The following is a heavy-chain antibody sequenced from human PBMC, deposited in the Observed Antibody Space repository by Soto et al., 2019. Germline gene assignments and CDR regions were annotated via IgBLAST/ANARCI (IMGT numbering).Heavy chain of an antibody. CDR2: IYYSGST. J-gene: IGHJ4*02. CDR1: GGSISSGGYY. D-gene: IGHD5-18*01. Sequence: QVQLQESGPGLVKPSQTLSLTCTVSGGSISSGGYYWSWIRQHPGKGLEWIGYIYYSGSTYYNPSLKSRVTISVDTSKNPFSLKLSSVTAADTAVYYCARERRGPLWSIPDYWGQGTLVTVSS. V-gene: IGHV4-31*03. CDR3: ARERRGPLWSIPDY.